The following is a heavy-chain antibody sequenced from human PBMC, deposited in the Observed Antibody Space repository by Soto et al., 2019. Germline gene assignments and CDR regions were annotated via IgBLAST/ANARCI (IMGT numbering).Heavy chain of an antibody. J-gene: IGHJ4*02. V-gene: IGHV3-33*01. Sequence: QVQLVESGGGVVQPGRSLRLSCAASGFTFSSYGMHWVRQAPGKGLEWVAVIWYDGSNKYYADSVKGRFTISRDNSKNTLYLQMNSLRAEDTAVYYCAREDITLTTTLDYWGQGTLVTVSS. CDR3: AREDITLTTTLDY. D-gene: IGHD1-20*01. CDR2: IWYDGSNK. CDR1: GFTFSSYG.